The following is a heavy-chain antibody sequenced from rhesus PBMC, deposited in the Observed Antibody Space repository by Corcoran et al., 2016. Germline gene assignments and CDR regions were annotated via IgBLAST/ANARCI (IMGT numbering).Heavy chain of an antibody. V-gene: IGHV2-174*01. Sequence: QVTLKESGPALVKPTQTLTLTCTFSGFSISTSGMGVGWIRQPPGKPLEWLALIYWDNDKYSATTRKSRLTTSKDTSKNQVVLTMTNMDPVDTATYYCARAYGNYLRTFDYWGQGALVTVSS. D-gene: IGHD4-35*01. J-gene: IGHJ4*01. CDR2: IYWDNDK. CDR3: ARAYGNYLRTFDY. CDR1: GFSISTSGMG.